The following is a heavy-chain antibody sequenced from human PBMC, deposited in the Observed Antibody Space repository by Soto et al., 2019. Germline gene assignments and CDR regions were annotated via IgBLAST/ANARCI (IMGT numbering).Heavy chain of an antibody. CDR3: ARGYDFCGGMDV. J-gene: IGHJ6*02. V-gene: IGHV1-3*05. CDR2: INAGNGNT. CDR1: GYTFTNYA. D-gene: IGHD3-3*01. Sequence: QVQLVQSGAEEKKPGASVKVSCKASGYTFTNYAMHWVRQAPGQRLEWMGWINAGNGNTKYSQKFQGRVTITRDTSASPAYMELSSLRFEDTAMYYCARGYDFCGGMDVWGQGTTVTVSS.